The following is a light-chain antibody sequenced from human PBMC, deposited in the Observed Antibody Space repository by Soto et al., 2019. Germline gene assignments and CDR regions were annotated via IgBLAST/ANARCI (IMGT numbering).Light chain of an antibody. CDR3: QSYATGLSGLYV. V-gene: IGLV1-40*01. Sequence: QSALTQPPSVSGAPGQRVTISCTGSSSNIGAGYDVHWYQQLPGTAPKLLIYGNNNRPSGVPDRFSGSKSGTSASLAVTGLQAEDEADYYCQSYATGLSGLYVFGTGTKLTVL. CDR2: GNN. CDR1: SSNIGAGYD. J-gene: IGLJ1*01.